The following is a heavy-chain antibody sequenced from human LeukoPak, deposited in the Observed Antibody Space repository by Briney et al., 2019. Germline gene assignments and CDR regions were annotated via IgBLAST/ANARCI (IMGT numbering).Heavy chain of an antibody. CDR1: GFTFSSYS. D-gene: IGHD6-13*01. J-gene: IGHJ4*02. CDR2: ISSSSSYI. CDR3: ARESLDEQLFDY. V-gene: IGHV3-21*01. Sequence: GGSLRLSCAASGFTFSSYSMNWVRQAPGKGLEWVSSISSSSSYIYYAGSVKGRLTISRDNAKNSLYLQMNSLRAEDTAVYYCARESLDEQLFDYWGQGTLVTVSS.